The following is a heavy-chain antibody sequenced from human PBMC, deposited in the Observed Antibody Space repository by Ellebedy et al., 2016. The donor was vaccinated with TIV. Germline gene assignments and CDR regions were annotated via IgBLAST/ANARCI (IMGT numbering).Heavy chain of an antibody. CDR2: ISHTGSRT. V-gene: IGHV3-23*01. CDR1: GFTFNSYA. Sequence: GESLKISCAASGFTFNSYAMSWVRQAPGKGLEWVSTISHTGSRTYYANSVEGRFIISRDNSKRTLYLQMNSLRAEDTAVYYCAKGRGGGSDSSAPRYYFDYWGLGTLVTVSS. CDR3: AKGRGGGSDSSAPRYYFDY. D-gene: IGHD3-22*01. J-gene: IGHJ4*02.